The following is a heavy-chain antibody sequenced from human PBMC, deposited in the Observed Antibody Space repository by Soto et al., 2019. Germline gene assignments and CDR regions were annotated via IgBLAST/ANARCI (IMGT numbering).Heavy chain of an antibody. Sequence: PGGSLRLSCAASGFTFSSNSMNGVRQALGKGLEWLSLIHSDANTNYADSVKGRFTASRDSSENKFYLQLNSLRAEDTTGYYCARHVWLESWGQGTLVTVSS. V-gene: IGHV3-53*05. CDR3: ARHVWLES. J-gene: IGHJ5*01. CDR1: GFTFSSNS. CDR2: IHSDANT.